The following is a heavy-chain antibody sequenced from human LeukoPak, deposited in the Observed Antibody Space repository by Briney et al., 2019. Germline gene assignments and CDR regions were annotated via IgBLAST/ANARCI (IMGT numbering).Heavy chain of an antibody. CDR1: GGSISNIIYY. J-gene: IGHJ3*01. D-gene: IGHD4-11*01. Sequence: SETLSLTCAVSGGSISNIIYYWGWVRQPPGKGLEWIGSFYYSGSTYYNPSLKSRLTISGDTSKNQFSLKLSSVTASDTAVYYCARGKGTATTSNAFDVWGQGTMVTVSS. V-gene: IGHV4-39*07. CDR3: ARGKGTATTSNAFDV. CDR2: FYYSGST.